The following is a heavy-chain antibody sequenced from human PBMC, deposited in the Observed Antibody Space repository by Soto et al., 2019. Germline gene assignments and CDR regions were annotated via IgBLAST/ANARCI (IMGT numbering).Heavy chain of an antibody. D-gene: IGHD6-13*01. CDR3: ASDPRGIAAAGVYYYYYGMDV. CDR2: ISAYNGNT. J-gene: IGHJ6*02. V-gene: IGHV1-18*01. Sequence: QVQLVQSGAEVKKPGASVKVSCKASGYTFTSYGISWVRQAPGQGLEWMGWISAYNGNTNYAQKLQGRVTMTTDTSTSTAYMELRSLRSDDTAVYYCASDPRGIAAAGVYYYYYGMDVWGQGTTVTVSS. CDR1: GYTFTSYG.